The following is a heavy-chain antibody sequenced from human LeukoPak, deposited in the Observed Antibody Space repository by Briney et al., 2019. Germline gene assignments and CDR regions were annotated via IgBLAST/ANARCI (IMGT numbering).Heavy chain of an antibody. V-gene: IGHV4-34*01. D-gene: IGHD6-13*01. CDR2: INHSGST. CDR1: GGSFSGYY. J-gene: IGHJ5*02. CDR3: ARKYSSSFDP. Sequence: RPSETLSLTCAVYGGSFSGYYWSWIRQPPGKGLEWIGEINHSGSTNYNPSLKSRVTISVDTSKNQFSLKLSSVTAADTAVYYCARKYSSSFDPRGQGTLVTVSS.